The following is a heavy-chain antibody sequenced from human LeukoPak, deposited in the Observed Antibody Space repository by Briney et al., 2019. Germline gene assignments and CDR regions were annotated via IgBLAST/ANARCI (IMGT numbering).Heavy chain of an antibody. J-gene: IGHJ4*02. Sequence: SQTLSVTCGISGDSVSSDSAAWNWIRQTPSRGLEWLGRAYYRSQWFIDYAVSVKTRITIKADTSRNHFSLELKSVTPEDSGVYYCVRASGYYDTGSFSFVDNWGQGTQVTVSS. D-gene: IGHD3-22*01. CDR3: VRASGYYDTGSFSFVDN. CDR1: GDSVSSDSAA. CDR2: AYYRSQWFI. V-gene: IGHV6-1*01.